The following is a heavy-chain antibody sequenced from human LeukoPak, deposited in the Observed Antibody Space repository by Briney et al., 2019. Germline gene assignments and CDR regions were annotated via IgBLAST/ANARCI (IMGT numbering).Heavy chain of an antibody. J-gene: IGHJ4*02. CDR1: GFTFSSYA. Sequence: GGSLRLSCAASGFTFSSYAVSWVRQAPEKGLEWVSSISGSGGSKWFADSVKGRFTISRDNSENTLYLQMNRLRAEDTALYYCAKESSVAGAGLLDYWGQGTLVTVSS. V-gene: IGHV3-23*01. D-gene: IGHD6-19*01. CDR3: AKESSVAGAGLLDY. CDR2: ISGSGGSK.